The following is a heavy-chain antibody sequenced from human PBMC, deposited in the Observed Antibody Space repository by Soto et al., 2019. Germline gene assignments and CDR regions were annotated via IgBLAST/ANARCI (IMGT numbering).Heavy chain of an antibody. Sequence: RASVKVSCKTSGYTITGYYMNCVRQAPGQEREWMGWINPNSGGTNYAQKFQGWVTMTRDTSISTAYMELSRLRSDDTAVYYCARGHYYDSSGYFYAKLDPWGQGTLVTVSS. J-gene: IGHJ5*02. CDR2: INPNSGGT. V-gene: IGHV1-2*04. D-gene: IGHD3-22*01. CDR1: GYTITGYY. CDR3: ARGHYYDSSGYFYAKLDP.